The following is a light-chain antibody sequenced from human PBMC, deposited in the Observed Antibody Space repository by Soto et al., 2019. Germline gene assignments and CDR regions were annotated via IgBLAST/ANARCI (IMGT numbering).Light chain of an antibody. J-gene: IGKJ5*01. CDR3: QQYSSYPIT. Sequence: DIQMTQSPSSLSASIGDRVTITCRASQDIGNYVAWFQQKPGKAPKSLISAASNLHSGVPSRFSGSRSGTDFTLTISSLQPDDFATYYCQQYSSYPITFGQGTRLEIK. V-gene: IGKV1-16*01. CDR1: QDIGNY. CDR2: AAS.